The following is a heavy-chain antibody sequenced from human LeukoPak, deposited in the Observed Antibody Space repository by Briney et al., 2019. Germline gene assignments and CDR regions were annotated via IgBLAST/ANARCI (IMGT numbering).Heavy chain of an antibody. J-gene: IGHJ3*02. Sequence: GASVKVSCKASGYTFTSYGISWVRQAPGQGLVWMGWISAYNGNTNYAQKLQGRVTMTTDTSTSTAYMELRSLRSDDTAVYYCARERITMIVVVITYDAFDIWGQGTMVTVSS. CDR1: GYTFTSYG. CDR2: ISAYNGNT. V-gene: IGHV1-18*01. D-gene: IGHD3-22*01. CDR3: ARERITMIVVVITYDAFDI.